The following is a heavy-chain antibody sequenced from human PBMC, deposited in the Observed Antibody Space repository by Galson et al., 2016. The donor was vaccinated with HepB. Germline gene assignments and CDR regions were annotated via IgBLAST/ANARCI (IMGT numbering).Heavy chain of an antibody. CDR3: ARDYSGQLWLLGGFDY. CDR1: GFTLSNYR. D-gene: IGHD5-18*01. J-gene: IGHJ4*02. CDR2: ISSSSVYI. Sequence: SLRLSCAVSGFTLSNYRIDWVRQAPGKGLEWVSCISSSSVYIWYADSVKGRFTISRDNPKNSLYLQMNSLRVEDTAVYYCARDYSGQLWLLGGFDYWGQGTLVTVSS. V-gene: IGHV3-21*01.